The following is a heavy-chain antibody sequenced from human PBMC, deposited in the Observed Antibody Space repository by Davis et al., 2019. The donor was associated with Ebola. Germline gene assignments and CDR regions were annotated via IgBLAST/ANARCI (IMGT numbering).Heavy chain of an antibody. CDR1: GGSISSYY. CDR2: IYYSGST. Sequence: PSETLSLTCTVSGGSISSYYWSWIRQPPGKGLEWIGYIYYSGSTNYNPSLKSRVTISVDTSKNQFSLKLSSVTAADTAVYYCAREEGYCTNGVCYDYFDYWGQGTLVTVSS. J-gene: IGHJ4*02. CDR3: AREEGYCTNGVCYDYFDY. V-gene: IGHV4-59*12. D-gene: IGHD2-8*01.